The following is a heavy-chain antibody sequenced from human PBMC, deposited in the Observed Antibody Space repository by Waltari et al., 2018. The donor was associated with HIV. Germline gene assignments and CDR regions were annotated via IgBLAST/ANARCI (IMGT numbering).Heavy chain of an antibody. CDR2: VFYRGSP. CDR1: GDSVGSNYY. Sequence: GPGLVKPSETLSLTCTVSGDSVGSNYYWAWIRQPPGKGLEWVGSVFYRGSPHYNPSLKSRVTISVDTSKNQFSLKLTAVVAADAAVYFCARTYTGSSQYFQHWGQGALVTVSS. V-gene: IGHV4-39*01. D-gene: IGHD1-26*01. J-gene: IGHJ1*01. CDR3: ARTYTGSSQYFQH.